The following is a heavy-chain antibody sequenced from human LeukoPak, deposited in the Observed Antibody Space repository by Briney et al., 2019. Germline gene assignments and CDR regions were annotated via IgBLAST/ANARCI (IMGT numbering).Heavy chain of an antibody. CDR2: IYHSGST. Sequence: SETLSLTCTVSGYSISSGYYWGWIRQPPGKGLEWIGSIYHSGSTYYNPSLKSRVTISVDTSKNQFSLKLSSVSAADTAVYYCARHRDAPYGGNCGFDPWGQGTLVTVSS. CDR3: ARHRDAPYGGNCGFDP. J-gene: IGHJ5*02. V-gene: IGHV4-38-2*02. CDR1: GYSISSGYY. D-gene: IGHD4-23*01.